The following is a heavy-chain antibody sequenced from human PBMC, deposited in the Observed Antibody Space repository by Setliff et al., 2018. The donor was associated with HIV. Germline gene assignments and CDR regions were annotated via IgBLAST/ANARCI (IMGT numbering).Heavy chain of an antibody. V-gene: IGHV7-4-1*02. CDR1: GYTFINYA. J-gene: IGHJ5*02. CDR2: INTNSGSP. CDR3: ARALYGDYGGDVNWMDP. D-gene: IGHD4-17*01. Sequence: ASVKVSCKASGYTFINYAMNWVRQAPGQGLEWMGWINTNSGSPTYAQAFTGRFVFSVDTSVTTAYLQISSLKAEDTAIYYCARALYGDYGGDVNWMDPWGQGTLVTVS.